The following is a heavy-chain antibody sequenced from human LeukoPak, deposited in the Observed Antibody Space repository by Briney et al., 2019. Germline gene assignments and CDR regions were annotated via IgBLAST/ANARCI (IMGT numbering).Heavy chain of an antibody. J-gene: IGHJ5*02. Sequence: SETLSLTCTVSGGSISSSSYYWGWIRQPPGKGLEWIGSIYYSGSTYYNPSLKSRVTISVDTSKNQFSLKLSSVTAADTAVYSCARGSNYDSPVGWFDPWGQGTLVTVSS. V-gene: IGHV4-39*01. D-gene: IGHD3-22*01. CDR2: IYYSGST. CDR1: GGSISSSSYY. CDR3: ARGSNYDSPVGWFDP.